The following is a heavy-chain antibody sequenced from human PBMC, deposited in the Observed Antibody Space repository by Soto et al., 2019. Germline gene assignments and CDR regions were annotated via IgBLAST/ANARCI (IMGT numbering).Heavy chain of an antibody. J-gene: IGHJ6*03. CDR2: IYYSGST. Sequence: SETLSLTCTVSGGSISSSSYYWGWIRQPPGKGLEWIGSIYYSGSTYYNPSLKSRVTISVDTSKNQFSLKLSSVTAADTAVYYCAHPGAFYSSSSSYYYYYMDVWGKGTTVTVSS. CDR3: AHPGAFYSSSSSYYYYYMDV. CDR1: GGSISSSSYY. D-gene: IGHD6-6*01. V-gene: IGHV4-39*01.